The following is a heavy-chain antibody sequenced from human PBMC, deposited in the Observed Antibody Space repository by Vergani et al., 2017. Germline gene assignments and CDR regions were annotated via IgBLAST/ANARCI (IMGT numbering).Heavy chain of an antibody. J-gene: IGHJ4*02. CDR3: ARILGPVVPGGYYFDY. D-gene: IGHD2-2*01. CDR1: GGSISSGDYY. Sequence: QVQLQESGPGLVKPSQTLSLTCTVSGGSISSGDYYWSWIRQPPGKGLEWIGEINHSGSTNYNPSLKSRVTISVDTSKNQFSLKLSSVTAADTAVYYCARILGPVVPGGYYFDYWGQGTLVTVSS. CDR2: INHSGST. V-gene: IGHV4-30-4*08.